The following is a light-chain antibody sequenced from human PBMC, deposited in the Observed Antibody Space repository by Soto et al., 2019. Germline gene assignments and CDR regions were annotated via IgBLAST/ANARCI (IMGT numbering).Light chain of an antibody. CDR3: SSYTSSSTYV. Sequence: QSVLTQPASVSGSPGQSITISCTGTSSDVGIYNYVSWYQQHPGKVPKLMIYDVSNRPSGVSNRFSGSKSGNTASLTISGLQAEDEADYYCSSYTSSSTYVFGTGTKLTVL. V-gene: IGLV2-14*01. CDR2: DVS. J-gene: IGLJ1*01. CDR1: SSDVGIYNY.